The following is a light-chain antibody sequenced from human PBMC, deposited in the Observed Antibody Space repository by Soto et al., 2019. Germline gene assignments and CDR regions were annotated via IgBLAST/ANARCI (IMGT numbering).Light chain of an antibody. CDR2: EVS. CDR1: SSDVGGYNY. V-gene: IGLV2-14*01. J-gene: IGLJ2*01. CDR3: SSYTSSSNVV. Sequence: QSVLTQPASVSGSPGQSITISCTGTSSDVGGYNYVSWYQQHPGKAPKLMIYEVSNRPSGVSNRFSGSKSGNTASLTISGPQAEDEADYYCSSYTSSSNVVFGGGTKVTVL.